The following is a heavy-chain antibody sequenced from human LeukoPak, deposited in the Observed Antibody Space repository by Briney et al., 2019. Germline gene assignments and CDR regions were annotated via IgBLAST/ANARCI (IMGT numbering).Heavy chain of an antibody. V-gene: IGHV3-43D*03. D-gene: IGHD3-10*01. Sequence: GGSLSLSCAASGFTFDDYAMHWVRPAPGKGLEWVSLISWDGGSTYYADSVKGRFTISRDNSKNSLYLQMNSLGAEDTALYYCAKDISRYGSGSYSGVDYWGQGTMVTVSS. CDR2: ISWDGGST. CDR3: AKDISRYGSGSYSGVDY. CDR1: GFTFDDYA. J-gene: IGHJ3*01.